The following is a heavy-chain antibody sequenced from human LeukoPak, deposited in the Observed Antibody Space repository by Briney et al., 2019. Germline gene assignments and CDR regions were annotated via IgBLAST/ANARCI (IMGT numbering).Heavy chain of an antibody. Sequence: SVKVSCKASGGTFSSYAISWVRQAPGQGLEWRGGIIPIFGTANYAQKFQGRVTITTDESTSTAYMELSSLRSEDTAVYYCARCGNDFWSGYYYYMDVWGKGTTVTVSS. CDR2: IIPIFGTA. V-gene: IGHV1-69*05. J-gene: IGHJ6*03. D-gene: IGHD3-3*01. CDR3: ARCGNDFWSGYYYYMDV. CDR1: GGTFSSYA.